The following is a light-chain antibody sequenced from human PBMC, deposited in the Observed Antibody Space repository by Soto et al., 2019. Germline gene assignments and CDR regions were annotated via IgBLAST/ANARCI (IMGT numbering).Light chain of an antibody. V-gene: IGKV3D-15*01. CDR2: GAS. CDR1: QSVSSN. J-gene: IGKJ1*01. CDR3: QQYYDWPLT. Sequence: EIVMTESPATLSVSPGERATLSCGASQSVSSNLAWYQQKPGQAPRLLIYGASNRATGIPARFSGSGSGTEFTLTIRSLQSEDFALYFCQQYYDWPLTFGQGTKVEIK.